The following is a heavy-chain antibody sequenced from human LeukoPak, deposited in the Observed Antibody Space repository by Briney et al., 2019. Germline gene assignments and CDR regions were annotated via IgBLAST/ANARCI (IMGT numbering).Heavy chain of an antibody. CDR3: AREDPMVRGYGMDV. D-gene: IGHD3-10*01. V-gene: IGHV4-59*01. CDR2: IYYSGST. J-gene: IGHJ6*02. Sequence: SETLSLTCTVSGGSISSYYWSWIRQPPGKGLEWIGYIYYSGSTNYNPSLKSRVTISVDTSKNQFSLKLSSVTAADTAVYYCAREDPMVRGYGMDVWGQGTTVTVSS. CDR1: GGSISSYY.